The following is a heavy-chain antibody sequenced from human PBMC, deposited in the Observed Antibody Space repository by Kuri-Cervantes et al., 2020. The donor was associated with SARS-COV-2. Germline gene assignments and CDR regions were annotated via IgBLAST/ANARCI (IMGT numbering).Heavy chain of an antibody. CDR2: ISAYNGNT. CDR3: AREPLGYCSSTSCATYNWFDP. CDR1: GYTFTSYA. Sequence: ASVKVSCKASGYTFTSYAVHWVRQAPGQRLEWMGWISAYNGNTNYAQKLQGRVTMTTDTSTSTAYMELSSLRSEDTAVYYCAREPLGYCSSTSCATYNWFDPWGQGTLVTVSS. D-gene: IGHD2-2*01. V-gene: IGHV1-18*01. J-gene: IGHJ5*02.